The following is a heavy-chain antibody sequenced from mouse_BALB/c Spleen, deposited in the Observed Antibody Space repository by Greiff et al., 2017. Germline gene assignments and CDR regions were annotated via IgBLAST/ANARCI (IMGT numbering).Heavy chain of an antibody. CDR2: ILPGSGST. CDR3: ARGSTMQAWFAY. CDR1: GYTFSSYW. Sequence: QVQLQQSGAELMKPGASVKISCKATGYTFSSYWIEWVKQRPGHGLEWIGEILPGSGSTNYNEKFKGKATFTADTSSNTAYMQLSSLTSEDSAVYYCARGSTMQAWFAYWGQGTLVTVSA. D-gene: IGHD2-1*01. V-gene: IGHV1-9*01. J-gene: IGHJ3*01.